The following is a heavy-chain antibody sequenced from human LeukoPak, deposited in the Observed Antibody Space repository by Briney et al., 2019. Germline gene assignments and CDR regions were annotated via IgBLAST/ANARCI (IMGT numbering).Heavy chain of an antibody. J-gene: IGHJ4*02. V-gene: IGHV4-39*07. Sequence: PSETLSLTCTVSGGSISSSSYYWGWIRQPPGKGLEWIGSIYYSGSTYYNPSLKSRVTISVDTSKNQFSLKLSSVTAADTAVYYCAVDTADYFDYWGQGTLVTVSS. CDR2: IYYSGST. CDR3: AVDTADYFDY. CDR1: GGSISSSSYY. D-gene: IGHD5-18*01.